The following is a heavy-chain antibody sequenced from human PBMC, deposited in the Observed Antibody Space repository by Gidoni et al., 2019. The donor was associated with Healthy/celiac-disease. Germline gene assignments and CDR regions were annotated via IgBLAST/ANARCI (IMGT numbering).Heavy chain of an antibody. J-gene: IGHJ6*03. CDR2: IKQDGSEK. Sequence: EVQLVESGGGLVQPGGSLRLSCAASGFTFSSYWMSWVRQAPGKGLEWVANIKQDGSEKYYVDSVKGRFTISRDNAKNSLYLQMNSLRAEDTAVYYCARVPWYSSNIVYYYMDVWGKGTTVTVSS. CDR3: ARVPWYSSNIVYYYMDV. V-gene: IGHV3-7*03. CDR1: GFTFSSYW. D-gene: IGHD6-13*01.